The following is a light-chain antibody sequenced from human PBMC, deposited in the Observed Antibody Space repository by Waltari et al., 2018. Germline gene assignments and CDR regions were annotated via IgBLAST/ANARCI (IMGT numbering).Light chain of an antibody. V-gene: IGKV3-15*01. CDR3: QQYNNWPPEGT. Sequence: EVVMTQSPAPLSLSPGERATLSCRASQSVSSNLAWYQQKPGQAPRLLIYSASTRATGIPARFSGSGSGTEFTLTISSLQSEDFAVYYCQQYNNWPPEGTFGPGTKVDLK. J-gene: IGKJ3*01. CDR1: QSVSSN. CDR2: SAS.